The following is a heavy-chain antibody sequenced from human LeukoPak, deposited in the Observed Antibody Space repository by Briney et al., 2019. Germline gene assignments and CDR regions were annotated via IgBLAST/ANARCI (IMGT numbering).Heavy chain of an antibody. D-gene: IGHD5-18*01. Sequence: GASVKVSCKASGYTFNVHYIHWVRQAPGQGPEWMGWINPNSGDANYPQKFQGRLTMTRDTSIGTVYMEMSSLRLDDTAVYFCARDKGSGYLPFDFWGQGTLVTVSS. J-gene: IGHJ4*02. CDR1: GYTFNVHY. CDR2: INPNSGDA. CDR3: ARDKGSGYLPFDF. V-gene: IGHV1-2*02.